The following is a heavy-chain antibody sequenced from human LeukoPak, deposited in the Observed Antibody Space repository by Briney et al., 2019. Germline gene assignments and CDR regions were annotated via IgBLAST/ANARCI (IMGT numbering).Heavy chain of an antibody. CDR3: AKDSPYLALAGPFDY. D-gene: IGHD6-19*01. CDR1: GFTFSSYG. Sequence: PGGSLRLSCAASGFTFSSYGMHWVRQAPGKGLEWVAVISYDGTNKYYADSVKGRFTISRDNSKNTLYLQMNSLRAEDTAVYYCAKDSPYLALAGPFDYWGQGTLVTASS. CDR2: ISYDGTNK. J-gene: IGHJ4*02. V-gene: IGHV3-30*18.